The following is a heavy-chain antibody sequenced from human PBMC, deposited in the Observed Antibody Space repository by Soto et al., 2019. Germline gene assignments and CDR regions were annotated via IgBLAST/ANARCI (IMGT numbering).Heavy chain of an antibody. J-gene: IGHJ4*02. Sequence: ASVKVSCKASGYTFTSYDINWVRQATGQGLEWMGWMNPNSGNTGYSQKFQGRDTMTRNTSISTTYMELSSLRSEDTAVYYCARAQLVSQGYYFDYWGQGTLVTVSS. CDR2: MNPNSGNT. V-gene: IGHV1-8*01. CDR1: GYTFTSYD. D-gene: IGHD6-6*01. CDR3: ARAQLVSQGYYFDY.